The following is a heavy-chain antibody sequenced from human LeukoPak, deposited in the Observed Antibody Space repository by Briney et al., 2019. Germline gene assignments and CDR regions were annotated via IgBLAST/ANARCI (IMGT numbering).Heavy chain of an antibody. CDR1: GFTFSSYG. CDR3: AREFRSGYNSRWFDY. Sequence: GGTLRLSCAASGFTFSSYGMSWVRQAPGKGLEWVANIKQDGSEKWYVDSVKGRFTISRDNAKNSLYLQMNSLRVEDTAVYYCAREFRSGYNSRWFDYWGQGTLVTVSS. D-gene: IGHD6-19*01. V-gene: IGHV3-7*01. J-gene: IGHJ5*01. CDR2: IKQDGSEK.